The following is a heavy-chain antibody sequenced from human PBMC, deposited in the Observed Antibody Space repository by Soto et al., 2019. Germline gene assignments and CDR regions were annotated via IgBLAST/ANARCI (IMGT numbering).Heavy chain of an antibody. D-gene: IGHD3-10*01. Sequence: QITLKESGPTLVKPTQTLTLTCTFSGFSLSTSGVGVGWIRQPPGKALEWLALIYWDDDKRYSPSLKSRLTNTKDTSKNQVVLTMTNMDPVDTATYSCAHRPPYYYGSGSYYNCGWFDPWGQGTLVTVSS. CDR3: AHRPPYYYGSGSYYNCGWFDP. CDR2: IYWDDDK. J-gene: IGHJ5*02. CDR1: GFSLSTSGVG. V-gene: IGHV2-5*02.